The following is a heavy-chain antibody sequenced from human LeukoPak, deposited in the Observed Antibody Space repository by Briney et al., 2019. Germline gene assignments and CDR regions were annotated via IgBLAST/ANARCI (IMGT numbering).Heavy chain of an antibody. CDR1: GGSISSGSYY. V-gene: IGHV4-61*02. Sequence: PSQTLSLTCTVSGGSISSGSYYWSWIRQPAGKGLEWLGRIYTGGSTNYNPSLKSRVTISVDTSKNQFSLKLSSVTAADTAVYYCARDGISYYDTLDAFDIWGQGTMVTVSS. CDR2: IYTGGST. J-gene: IGHJ3*02. D-gene: IGHD3-22*01. CDR3: ARDGISYYDTLDAFDI.